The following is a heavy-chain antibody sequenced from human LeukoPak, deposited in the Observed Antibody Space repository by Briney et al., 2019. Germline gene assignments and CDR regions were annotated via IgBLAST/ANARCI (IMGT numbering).Heavy chain of an antibody. D-gene: IGHD2-15*01. CDR1: GYTFTGYY. Sequence: ASVKVSCKASGYTFTGYYMHWVRQAPGQGLEWMGWINPNSGGTNYAQNFQGRVTMTRDTSISTAYMELSRLRFDDTAVYYCARQIGYCSGGSCYTGFDYWGQGTLVTVSS. CDR2: INPNSGGT. CDR3: ARQIGYCSGGSCYTGFDY. J-gene: IGHJ4*02. V-gene: IGHV1-2*02.